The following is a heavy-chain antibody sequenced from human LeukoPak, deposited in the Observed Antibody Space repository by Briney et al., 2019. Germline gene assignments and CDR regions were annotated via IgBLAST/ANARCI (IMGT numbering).Heavy chain of an antibody. Sequence: SETLSLTCTVSGGSINSTNYYWGWIRQPPGKGLEWIGSIYYSGSTYYNPSLRSRVTISVDTSKNQFSLRLSSVTAADTAVYYCARGPGGSGTRPPYTFYYGMDVWGQGTTVTVSS. J-gene: IGHJ6*02. V-gene: IGHV4-39*01. CDR2: IYYSGST. D-gene: IGHD3-10*01. CDR3: ARGPGGSGTRPPYTFYYGMDV. CDR1: GGSINSTNYY.